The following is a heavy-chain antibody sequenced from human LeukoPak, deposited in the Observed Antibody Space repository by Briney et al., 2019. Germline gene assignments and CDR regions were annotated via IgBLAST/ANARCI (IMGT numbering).Heavy chain of an antibody. D-gene: IGHD6-19*01. J-gene: IGHJ4*02. CDR1: GYTFTNYY. V-gene: IGHV1-46*01. Sequence: ASVKVSCKASGYTFTNYYMHWVRQAPGQGLEWMGIINPGGGSTSFAQKSQGRVTMTRDTSTSTVYMELSSLRSEDTAVYYCARDVGPSQSSGCYYFDSWGQGTLVTVSS. CDR3: ARDVGPSQSSGCYYFDS. CDR2: INPGGGST.